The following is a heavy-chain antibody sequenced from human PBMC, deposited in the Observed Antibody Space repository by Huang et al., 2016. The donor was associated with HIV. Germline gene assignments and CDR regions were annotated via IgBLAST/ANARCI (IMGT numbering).Heavy chain of an antibody. V-gene: IGHV1-18*01. CDR1: GYTFSIYG. CDR2: ISAYNGDM. D-gene: IGHD4-17*01. Sequence: QIRLVQSAAEVKKPGDSVQVSCRASGYTFSIYGISGVRQAPGQGLEGRGWISAYNGDMKFAQNFKGRLTMTTDTSTLTAYMEMRSLRSDDTALYYCARKATVTAGIDYWGQGTLVSVSS. J-gene: IGHJ4*02. CDR3: ARKATVTAGIDY.